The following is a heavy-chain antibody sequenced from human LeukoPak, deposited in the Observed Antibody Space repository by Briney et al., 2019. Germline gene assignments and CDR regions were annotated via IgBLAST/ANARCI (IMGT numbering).Heavy chain of an antibody. Sequence: NPSETLSLTCTVSGGSISSYYWSWIRQPPGKGLEWIGYIYYSGSTNYNPSLKSRVTISVDMSKNQFSLKLSSVTAADTAVYYCARHAESGSDRFDYWGQGTLVTVSS. CDR3: ARHAESGSDRFDY. J-gene: IGHJ4*02. V-gene: IGHV4-59*08. D-gene: IGHD5-12*01. CDR1: GGSISSYY. CDR2: IYYSGST.